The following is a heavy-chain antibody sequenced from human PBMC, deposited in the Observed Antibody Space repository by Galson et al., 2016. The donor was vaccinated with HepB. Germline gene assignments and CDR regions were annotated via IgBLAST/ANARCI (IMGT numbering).Heavy chain of an antibody. J-gene: IGHJ6*02. CDR3: ARDPGVAAAGHYNGLDV. CDR2: IIPIFGKT. D-gene: IGHD6-13*01. V-gene: IGHV1-69*13. CDR1: GGTFNSFT. Sequence: SVKVSCKASGGTFNSFTINWVRQAPGQGLECMGGIIPIFGKTDYAQNFQGRVTITADDSTSTAYMELSSLRSEDTAVYYCARDPGVAAAGHYNGLDVWGQGTTVTVSS.